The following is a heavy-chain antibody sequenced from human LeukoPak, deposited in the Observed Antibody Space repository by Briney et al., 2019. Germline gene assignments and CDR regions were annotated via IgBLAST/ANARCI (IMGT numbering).Heavy chain of an antibody. V-gene: IGHV4-61*02. CDR1: AGSISSGRYY. J-gene: IGHJ4*02. D-gene: IGHD2-8*02. CDR3: ARGYWFYFDY. CDR2: IYTRGTT. Sequence: SETLSLTCTVAAGSISSGRYYWSWIREPAGKGLEWIGRIYTRGTTSYNPSLKSRVTISVDTSKNQFSLKLSSVTAADTAVYYCARGYWFYFDYWGQGTLVTVSS.